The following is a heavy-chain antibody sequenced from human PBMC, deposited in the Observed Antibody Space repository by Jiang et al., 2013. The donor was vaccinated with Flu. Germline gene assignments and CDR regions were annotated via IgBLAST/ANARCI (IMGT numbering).Heavy chain of an antibody. J-gene: IGHJ4*02. CDR1: EAPSAAML. CDR3: AGDQYYDFWSGYYGDY. V-gene: IGHV1-69*04. Sequence: SCKASEAPSAAMLSAGCDRPPGQGLEWMGRIIPILGIANYAQKFQGRVTITADKSTSTAYMELSSLRSEDTAVYYCAGDQYYDFWSGYYGDYWGQGTLVTVSS. D-gene: IGHD3-3*01. CDR2: IIPILGIA.